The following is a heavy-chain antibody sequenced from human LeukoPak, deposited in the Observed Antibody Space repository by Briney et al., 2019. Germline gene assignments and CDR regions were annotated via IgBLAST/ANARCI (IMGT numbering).Heavy chain of an antibody. CDR1: GGTFSSYA. D-gene: IGHD3-22*01. CDR2: IIPIFGTA. Sequence: ASVKVSCKASGGTFSSYAISWVRQAPGQGLEWMGRIIPIFGTANYAQKFQGRVTITTDESTSTAHMELSSLRSEDTVVYYCASDRYYDSSGYYLVFGAFDIWGQGTMVTVSS. CDR3: ASDRYYDSSGYYLVFGAFDI. V-gene: IGHV1-69*05. J-gene: IGHJ3*02.